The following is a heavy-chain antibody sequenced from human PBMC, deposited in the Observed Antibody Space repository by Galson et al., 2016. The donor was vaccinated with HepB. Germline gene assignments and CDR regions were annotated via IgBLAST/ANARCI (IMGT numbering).Heavy chain of an antibody. V-gene: IGHV6-1*01. Sequence: CAISGDSVSNNHVAWNWIRQSLSRGLEWLGRTYRGSNQYAASMRGRIAINSDTSTNQFSLQLSSVTPEDTGLYYCARGAYSSFDIWGQGTMVTVSS. J-gene: IGHJ3*02. D-gene: IGHD2-15*01. CDR1: GDSVSNNHVA. CDR2: TYRGSN. CDR3: ARGAYSSFDI.